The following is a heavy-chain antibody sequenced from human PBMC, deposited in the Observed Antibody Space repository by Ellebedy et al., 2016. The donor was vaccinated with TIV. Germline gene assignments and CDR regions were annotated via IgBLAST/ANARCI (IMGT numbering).Heavy chain of an antibody. CDR3: AKGRGGGSDSSAPRYYFDS. V-gene: IGHV3-23*01. Sequence: GESLKISCAASGFTFNNYAMSWVRQAPGQGLEWVSTISHTGTRTYYANSVEGRFIISRDNSKRTLYLQTNSLRAEDTAVYYCAKGRGGGSDSSAPRYYFDSWGLGTLVTVSS. CDR1: GFTFNNYA. CDR2: ISHTGTRT. J-gene: IGHJ4*02. D-gene: IGHD6-19*01.